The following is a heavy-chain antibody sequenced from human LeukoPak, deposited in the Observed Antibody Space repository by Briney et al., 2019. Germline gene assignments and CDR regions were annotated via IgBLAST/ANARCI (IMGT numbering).Heavy chain of an antibody. CDR3: ARDWSYDSSVYPHDAFDI. D-gene: IGHD3-22*01. Sequence: GGSLRLSCAASGFTFSSYAMHWVRQAPGKGLEYVSAISSNGGSTYYANSVKGRFTISRDNSKNTLYLQMGSLRAEDMAVYYCARDWSYDSSVYPHDAFDIWGQGTMVTVSS. J-gene: IGHJ3*02. CDR2: ISSNGGST. CDR1: GFTFSSYA. V-gene: IGHV3-64*01.